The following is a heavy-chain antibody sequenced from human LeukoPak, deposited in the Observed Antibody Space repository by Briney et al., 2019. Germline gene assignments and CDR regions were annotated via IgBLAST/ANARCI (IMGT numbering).Heavy chain of an antibody. CDR2: ITSSGGST. J-gene: IGHJ4*02. CDR3: AREATFEGLVDY. D-gene: IGHD3-9*01. CDR1: GFTFSSYA. V-gene: IGHV3-23*01. Sequence: GGSLRLSCAASGFTFSSYAMTWVRQAPGKGLEWVSGITSSGGSTYYANSVKGRFTISRDNSKNMLYLQMNSLRAEDTAVYYCAREATFEGLVDYWGQGTLVTVSS.